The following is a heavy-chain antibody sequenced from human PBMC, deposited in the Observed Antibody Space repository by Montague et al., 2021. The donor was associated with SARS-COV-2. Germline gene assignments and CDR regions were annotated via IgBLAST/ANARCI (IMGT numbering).Heavy chain of an antibody. V-gene: IGHV4-4*02. Sequence: SETLSLTCAVSGVSITSTNWWSLVRQPPVEGLEWIGEISYGGIATYNPSLKSRATISMDRSRNLFSLKLSSVTAADTAIYYCAGKVLTVPADYWGQGTLVTAS. J-gene: IGHJ4*02. CDR1: GVSITSTNW. CDR2: ISYGGIA. D-gene: IGHD4-11*01. CDR3: AGKVLTVPADY.